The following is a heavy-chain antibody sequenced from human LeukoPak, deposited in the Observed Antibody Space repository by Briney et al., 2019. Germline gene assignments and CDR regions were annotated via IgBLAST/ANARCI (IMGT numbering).Heavy chain of an antibody. J-gene: IGHJ4*02. D-gene: IGHD6-19*01. CDR1: GFAFSSQA. CDR2: ISDSGDIT. CDR3: AKDARRSDGWYFFDH. V-gene: IGHV3-23*01. Sequence: PGGSLRLSCAASGFAFSSQAMDWVRQAPGKGLEWVSVISDSGDITYYADSVKGRFTISRDNSKNTLYLQMISLRAEDTAVYYCAKDARRSDGWYFFDHWGQGNLVTVSS.